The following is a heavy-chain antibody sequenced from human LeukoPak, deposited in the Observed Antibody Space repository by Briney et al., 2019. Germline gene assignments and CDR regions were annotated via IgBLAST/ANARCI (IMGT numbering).Heavy chain of an antibody. Sequence: GGSLRLSCAASGFTFSDYYMSWIRQALGKGLEWFSYISSSGSTIYYADSVKGRFTISRDNAKDSLYLQMNSLRAEDTAVYYCARDPGSGYEEHFDYWGQGTLVIVSS. V-gene: IGHV3-11*01. CDR3: ARDPGSGYEEHFDY. D-gene: IGHD5-12*01. J-gene: IGHJ4*02. CDR2: ISSSGSTI. CDR1: GFTFSDYY.